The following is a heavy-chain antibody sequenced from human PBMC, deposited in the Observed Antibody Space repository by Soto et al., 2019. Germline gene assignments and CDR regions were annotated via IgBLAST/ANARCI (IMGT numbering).Heavy chain of an antibody. V-gene: IGHV1-18*01. CDR3: AKSPRGEMATD. CDR1: GYTFINYH. J-gene: IGHJ4*02. CDR2: INTYNGMT. Sequence: QVQRVQSGGEVKKPGASVTVSCKASGYTFINYHITWVRQAPGQGLEWMAWINTYNGMTDYAQRFQGRVTMTRDTSTSTAYMELTNLGSDDTAVYFCAKSPRGEMATDWGQGTLVTVSS. D-gene: IGHD5-12*01.